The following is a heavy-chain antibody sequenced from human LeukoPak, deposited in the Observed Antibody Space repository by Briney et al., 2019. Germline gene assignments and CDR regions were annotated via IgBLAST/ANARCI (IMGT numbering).Heavy chain of an antibody. CDR1: GYSISSGYY. D-gene: IGHD2-2*01. CDR2: IYHSGST. V-gene: IGHV4-38-2*01. J-gene: IGHJ4*02. CDR3: ARLRRDIVVVPARDY. Sequence: PSETLSLTCAVSGYSISSGYYWGWIRQPPGKGLEWIGSIYHSGSTYYNPSLKSQVTISVDTSKNHFSLKLRSVPAADTAVYYCARLRRDIVVVPARDYWGQGPLVTVPS.